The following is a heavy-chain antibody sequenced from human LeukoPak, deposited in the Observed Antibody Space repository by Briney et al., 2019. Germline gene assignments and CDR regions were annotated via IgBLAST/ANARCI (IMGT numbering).Heavy chain of an antibody. CDR1: GGSISSYY. Sequence: SETLSLTCTVSGGSISSYYWSWIRQPPGKGLEWIGYIYYSANTNYNPSLKSRVTISVDTSKNQFSLRLSTVTAADTAVYYCARHGTSSYYYYAMDVWGQGTTVTVSS. CDR2: IYYSANT. CDR3: ARHGTSSYYYYAMDV. V-gene: IGHV4-59*08. J-gene: IGHJ6*02. D-gene: IGHD1-1*01.